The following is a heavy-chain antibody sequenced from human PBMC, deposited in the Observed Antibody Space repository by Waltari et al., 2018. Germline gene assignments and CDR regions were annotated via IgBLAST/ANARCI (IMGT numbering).Heavy chain of an antibody. CDR1: GFTFSSYA. J-gene: IGHJ3*02. CDR3: AKDPHLIVPYAFDI. D-gene: IGHD2-8*01. V-gene: IGHV3-23*03. CDR2: IYSGGST. Sequence: EVQLLESGGGLVQPGGSLRLSCAASGFTFSSYAMSWVRQAPGKGLEWVSVIYSGGSTYYAYSVKGRFTISRDNSKNTLYLQMNSLRAEDTAVYYCAKDPHLIVPYAFDIWGQGTMVTVSS.